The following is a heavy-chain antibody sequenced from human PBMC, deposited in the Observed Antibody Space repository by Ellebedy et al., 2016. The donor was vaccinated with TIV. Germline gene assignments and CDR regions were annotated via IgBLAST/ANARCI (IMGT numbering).Heavy chain of an antibody. J-gene: IGHJ5*02. Sequence: SLKISCAASGFNFEGYVMHWVRLAPGKGLEYISGIDWRSSDIGYADSVKGRFTISRDNAKHSLYLQMNSLRAEDTAVYYCARQDSYGLSNWFDPWGQGTLVTVSS. V-gene: IGHV3-9*01. D-gene: IGHD5-18*01. CDR2: IDWRSSDI. CDR1: GFNFEGYV. CDR3: ARQDSYGLSNWFDP.